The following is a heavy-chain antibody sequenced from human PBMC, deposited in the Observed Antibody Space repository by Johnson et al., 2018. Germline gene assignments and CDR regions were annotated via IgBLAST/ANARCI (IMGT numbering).Heavy chain of an antibody. Sequence: QVQLVQSGAEVKKPGSSVKVSCKASGGTFSTYAISWVRQAPGQGPEWMGGIIPIFSTTNYAQNFQGRVTITADESTRPAYMERSSLRSEDTAVYYCARCRGSSATYEAFDIWGQGTMVTVS. J-gene: IGHJ3*02. D-gene: IGHD1-26*01. CDR3: ARCRGSSATYEAFDI. CDR1: GGTFSTYA. V-gene: IGHV1-69*12. CDR2: IIPIFSTT.